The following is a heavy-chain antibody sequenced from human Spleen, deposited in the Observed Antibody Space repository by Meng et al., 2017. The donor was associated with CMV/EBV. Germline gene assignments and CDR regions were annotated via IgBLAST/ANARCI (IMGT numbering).Heavy chain of an antibody. J-gene: IGHJ4*02. CDR2: INSDGSST. CDR1: GFTFSSYW. D-gene: IGHD2-15*01. CDR3: ARYCSGGSCYSGSLDY. V-gene: IGHV3-74*01. Sequence: SGFTFSSYWMHWVRQAPGKGLVWVSRINSDGSSTSYADSVKGRFTISRDNAKNTLYLQMNSLRAEDTAVYYCARYCSGGSCYSGSLDYWGQGTLVTVSS.